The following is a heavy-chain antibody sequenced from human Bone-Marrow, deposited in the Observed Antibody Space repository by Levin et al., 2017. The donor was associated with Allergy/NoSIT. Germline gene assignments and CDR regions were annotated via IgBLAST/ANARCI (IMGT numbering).Heavy chain of an antibody. CDR3: GRPNDYGGYGIDS. Sequence: PGGSLRLSCAASGFTFSSYGMHWVRQAPGKGLERVAVIWYDGSNKYYADSVKGRCTISRDNSKNTLYLQMNSLRAEDTGVYYCGRPNDYGGYGIDSWGQGTLVTVSS. CDR2: IWYDGSNK. CDR1: GFTFSSYG. V-gene: IGHV3-33*01. D-gene: IGHD4-17*01. J-gene: IGHJ4*02.